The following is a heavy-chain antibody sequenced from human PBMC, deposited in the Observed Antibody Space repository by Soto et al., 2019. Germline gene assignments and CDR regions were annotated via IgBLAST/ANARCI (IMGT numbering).Heavy chain of an antibody. J-gene: IGHJ6*02. Sequence: AAVKVSCKASGYTFTGYYVHWVREAPGQGLEWMGWINPETGGTSYAQKFQGRVTLSRDTSINTAYLELSRLRFDDAAVYFCARERYQVISDGMDVWGQGTTVTVSS. D-gene: IGHD2-2*01. V-gene: IGHV1-2*02. CDR1: GYTFTGYY. CDR2: INPETGGT. CDR3: ARERYQVISDGMDV.